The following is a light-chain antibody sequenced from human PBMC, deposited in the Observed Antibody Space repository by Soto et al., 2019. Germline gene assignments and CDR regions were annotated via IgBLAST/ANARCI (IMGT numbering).Light chain of an antibody. CDR3: QQSYSSPST. CDR1: QDINKY. Sequence: DIQMTQSPSSLSAAVGDRVTITCRASQDINKYLNWYHQTPGKAPKLLIFSTSTLYSGVPSRFSGSRSGTDFTLTISSLQPEDFATYYCQQSYSSPSTFGQGTKVEIK. J-gene: IGKJ2*01. V-gene: IGKV1-39*01. CDR2: STS.